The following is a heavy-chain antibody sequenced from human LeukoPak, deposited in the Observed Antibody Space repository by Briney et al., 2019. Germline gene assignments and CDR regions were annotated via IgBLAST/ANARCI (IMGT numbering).Heavy chain of an antibody. CDR2: IIPMLGTA. CDR1: GGTFSSYA. Sequence: ASVKVSCKASGGTFSSYAISWVRQAPGQGLEWMGGIIPMLGTAHYAQKFRGRVTITADESTSTAYMELSSLRSEDTAVYYCARDSITGTNYRCDYWGQGTLVTVSS. V-gene: IGHV1-69*01. CDR3: ARDSITGTNYRCDY. D-gene: IGHD1-7*01. J-gene: IGHJ4*02.